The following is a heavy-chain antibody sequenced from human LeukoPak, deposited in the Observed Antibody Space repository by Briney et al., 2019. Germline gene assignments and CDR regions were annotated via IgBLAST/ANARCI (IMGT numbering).Heavy chain of an antibody. CDR3: ARDRVITMVRGVIVSDFDY. Sequence: SETLSLTCTVSGGSISSSSYYWGWIRQPPGTGLEWIGSIYYSGSTYYNPSLKSRVTISVDTSKNQFSLKLSSVTAADTAVYYCARDRVITMVRGVIVSDFDYWGQGTLVTVSS. CDR2: IYYSGST. V-gene: IGHV4-39*07. CDR1: GGSISSSSYY. D-gene: IGHD3-10*01. J-gene: IGHJ4*02.